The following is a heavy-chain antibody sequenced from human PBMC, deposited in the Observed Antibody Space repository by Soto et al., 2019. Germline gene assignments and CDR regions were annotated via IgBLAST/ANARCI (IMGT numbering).Heavy chain of an antibody. CDR1: GGSVTNGRYY. CDR3: ARTGSNYGADAFDV. Sequence: QVQLQESGPRLVKPSETLSLTCTVTGGSVTNGRYYWTWIRQSPEKGLEWIGFVYYTGTTTYNPSLKRRVTISQAPSKSQVSLTMTSVTAADAAVFYCARTGSNYGADAFDVWGQGTRVTVSS. CDR2: VYYTGTT. V-gene: IGHV4-61*01. D-gene: IGHD1-26*01. J-gene: IGHJ3*01.